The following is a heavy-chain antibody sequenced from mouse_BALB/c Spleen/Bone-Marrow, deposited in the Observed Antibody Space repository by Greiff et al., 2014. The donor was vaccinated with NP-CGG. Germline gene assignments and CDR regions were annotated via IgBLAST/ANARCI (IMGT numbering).Heavy chain of an antibody. CDR3: GRWGDGYYYAMDY. J-gene: IGHJ4*01. CDR1: GYSFTGYF. CDR2: INPFNGDT. V-gene: IGHV1-37*01. D-gene: IGHD2-3*01. Sequence: EVQLQESGPDLVKPGASVTLSCKASGYSFTGYFLNWVRQSHGKSLEWIGRINPFNGDTFYNQKFKGKATLTVDKSSTTAYMELLSLTSDDSAVYYCGRWGDGYYYAMDYWGQGTSVTVSS.